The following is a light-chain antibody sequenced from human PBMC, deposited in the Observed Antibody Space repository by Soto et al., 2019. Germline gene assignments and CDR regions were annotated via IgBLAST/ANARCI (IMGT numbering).Light chain of an antibody. CDR1: QSIRSW. CDR3: QQYNSYPIT. V-gene: IGKV1-5*01. J-gene: IGKJ5*01. CDR2: YAS. Sequence: DIQMTQSPSTLSASVGDRVTITCRASQSIRSWLAWYQQKPGKAPKLLIYYASSLESGVPSRFSGSGSGTEFTLTISSLQPDDFATYYCQQYNSYPITFGQGTRLEIK.